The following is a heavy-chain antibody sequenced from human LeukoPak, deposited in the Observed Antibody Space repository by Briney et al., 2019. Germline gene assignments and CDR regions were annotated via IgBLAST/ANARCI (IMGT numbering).Heavy chain of an antibody. D-gene: IGHD2-15*01. CDR3: AREGRKSRGVDIVRKKETGYYYYMDV. V-gene: IGHV3-7*01. CDR2: IKQDGTEK. Sequence: GGSLRLSCAVSGFTFTTYWLGWVRQPPGKGLEWVTNIKQDGTEKYYVDSVKGRFSISRDNAKNSLYLQMNSLRAEDTAVYYCAREGRKSRGVDIVRKKETGYYYYMDVWSKGTTVTVSS. CDR1: GFTFTTYW. J-gene: IGHJ6*03.